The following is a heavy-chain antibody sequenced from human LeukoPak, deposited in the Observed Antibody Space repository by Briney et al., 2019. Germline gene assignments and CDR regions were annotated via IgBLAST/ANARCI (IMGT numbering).Heavy chain of an antibody. V-gene: IGHV4-4*07. CDR3: ARDRWIFGVVIPGHSFDI. J-gene: IGHJ3*02. CDR2: IYTSGST. CDR1: GGSISSYY. Sequence: PSETLSLTCTVSGGSISSYYWSWIRQPAGKGLEWIGRIYTSGSTNYNTSLKSRVTMSVDTSKNQFSLKLSSVTAADTAVYYCARDRWIFGVVIPGHSFDIWGQGTMVTASS. D-gene: IGHD3-3*01.